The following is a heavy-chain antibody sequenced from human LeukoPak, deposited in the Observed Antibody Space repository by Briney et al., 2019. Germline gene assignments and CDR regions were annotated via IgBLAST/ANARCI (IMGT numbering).Heavy chain of an antibody. Sequence: GGSLRLSCAASGFTVTNNYWNWVRQPPGKGPEWISLIYSNGDTRYADSVKGRFTFSRDNSKNTLYLQMNSLRAEDTAVYYCTYGDYPPTYWGQGTLVSVSS. CDR1: GFTVTNNY. CDR3: TYGDYPPTY. CDR2: IYSNGDT. V-gene: IGHV3-66*01. D-gene: IGHD4-17*01. J-gene: IGHJ4*02.